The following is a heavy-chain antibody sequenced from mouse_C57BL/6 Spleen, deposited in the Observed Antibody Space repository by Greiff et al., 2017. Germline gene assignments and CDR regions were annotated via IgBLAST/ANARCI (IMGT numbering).Heavy chain of an antibody. D-gene: IGHD4-1*01. CDR3: ARQGQGNWDGLDY. V-gene: IGHV5-6*01. Sequence: VQLKESGGDLVKPGGSLKLSCAASGFTFSSYGMSWVRQTPDKRLEWVATISSGGSYTYYPDSVKGRFTISRDNAKNTLYLQMSSLKSEDTAMYYCARQGQGNWDGLDYWGQGTTLTVSS. CDR2: ISSGGSYT. J-gene: IGHJ2*01. CDR1: GFTFSSYG.